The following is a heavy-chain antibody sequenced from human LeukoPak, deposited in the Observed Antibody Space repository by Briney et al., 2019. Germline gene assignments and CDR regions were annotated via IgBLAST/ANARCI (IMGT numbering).Heavy chain of an antibody. V-gene: IGHV4-39*07. Sequence: SETLSLTCTVSGASISGSTYYWGWIRQPPEKGLEWIGSIYYSGSTYYNTSLKSRVTISVDTSKNQFSLRLSSVTAADTAVYYCAKSMGDTALVDYWGQGTLVTVSA. D-gene: IGHD5-18*01. CDR2: IYYSGST. J-gene: IGHJ4*02. CDR3: AKSMGDTALVDY. CDR1: GASISGSTYY.